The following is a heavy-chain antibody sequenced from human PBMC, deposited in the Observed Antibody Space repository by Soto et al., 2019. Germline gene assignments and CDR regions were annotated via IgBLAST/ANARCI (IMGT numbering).Heavy chain of an antibody. D-gene: IGHD2-15*01. CDR1: GGSITSNY. Sequence: SETLSLTCSVSGGSITSNYWSWIRQSPGKGLEWIGYIYYTGSTDYNPSLKSRITISLDTSKSQFSLKMRSVTAADTAVYYCASYCSGGSCYPAFDVWGQGTMVTVSS. CDR3: ASYCSGGSCYPAFDV. CDR2: IYYTGST. J-gene: IGHJ3*01. V-gene: IGHV4-59*01.